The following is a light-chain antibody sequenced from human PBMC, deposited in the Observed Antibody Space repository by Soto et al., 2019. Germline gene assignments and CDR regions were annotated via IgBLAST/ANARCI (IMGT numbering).Light chain of an antibody. CDR3: SSYAGYNTVV. CDR1: SSDVGSYNY. V-gene: IGLV2-8*01. J-gene: IGLJ2*01. CDR2: EVI. Sequence: QSALTQPPSASGSPGQSVTISCTGTSSDVGSYNYVSLYQQHPGKAPKLMIYEVIKRPSGVPDRFSGSKSGNTASLTVSGLQADDEADYYCSSYAGYNTVVFGGGTKLTVL.